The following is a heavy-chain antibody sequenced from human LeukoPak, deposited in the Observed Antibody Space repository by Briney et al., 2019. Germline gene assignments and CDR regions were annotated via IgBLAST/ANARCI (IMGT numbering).Heavy chain of an antibody. J-gene: IGHJ6*03. CDR3: ARDWNYYYMDV. CDR1: GFTVSSNY. V-gene: IGHV3-66*01. Sequence: GGSLRLSCAASGFTVSSNYMSWARQAPGKGLEWVSVIYSGGNTYYADSVKGRFTISRDNSKNTLHLQMNSLRAEDTAVYYCARDWNYYYMDVWGKGTTVTISS. CDR2: IYSGGNT. D-gene: IGHD3-3*01.